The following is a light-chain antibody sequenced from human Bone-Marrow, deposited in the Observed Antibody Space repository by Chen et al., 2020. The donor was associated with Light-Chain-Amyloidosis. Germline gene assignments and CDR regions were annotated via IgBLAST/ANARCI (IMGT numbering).Light chain of an antibody. CDR3: QSXQGSSQGV. Sequence: NFMLXXPHSVSESPGKTVXXSCXXXSGLFXTNNGQWYPQRPSXAPTTXIYEDXQRPSGVPGRFSGSIDRSXNSXXLTLXXLKXXDAADXXCQSXQGSSQGVFSGGTKLTVL. V-gene: IGLV6-57*02. J-gene: IGLJ2*01. CDR2: EDX. CDR1: SGLFXTNN.